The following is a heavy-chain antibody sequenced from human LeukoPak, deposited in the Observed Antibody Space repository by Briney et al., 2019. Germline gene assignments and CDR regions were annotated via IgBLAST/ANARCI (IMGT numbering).Heavy chain of an antibody. CDR2: ISYDGSNK. CDR3: AKDRPLYSGSQHFDY. Sequence: GGSLRLSCAASGFTFSSYAMHWVRQAPGKGLEWVAVISYDGSNKYYADSVKGRFTISRDNSKNTLYLQMNSLRAEDTAVYYCAKDRPLYSGSQHFDYWGQGTLVTVSS. D-gene: IGHD1-26*01. CDR1: GFTFSSYA. V-gene: IGHV3-30-3*01. J-gene: IGHJ4*02.